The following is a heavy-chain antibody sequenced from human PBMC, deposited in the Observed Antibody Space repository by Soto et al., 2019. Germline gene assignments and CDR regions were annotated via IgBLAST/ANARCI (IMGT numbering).Heavy chain of an antibody. Sequence: QVQLVQSGAEVKKPGASVKVSCKASGYTFTSYDINWVRQATGQVLEWMGWMNTNSGNTGYAQKFQGRVTMTRNTSISTDSMEMCSLRSEGTAVYDRARELPITGMTDYDYYYGMDVWGQGTTVTVSS. CDR1: GYTFTSYD. D-gene: IGHD1-20*01. J-gene: IGHJ6*02. CDR2: MNTNSGNT. CDR3: ARELPITGMTDYDYYYGMDV. V-gene: IGHV1-8*01.